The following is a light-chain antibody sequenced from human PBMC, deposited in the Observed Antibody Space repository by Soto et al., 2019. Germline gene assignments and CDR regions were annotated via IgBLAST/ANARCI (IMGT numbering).Light chain of an antibody. V-gene: IGKV2-30*01. Sequence: DVVMTQSPLSLSVIPGQPASISCRSSQSPVTSDGNTYLNWFHQRPGQSPRRLIYKISNRDSGVPARFIGSGAGTEFTLKISRVEAEDVGIYYCMQGTSWPYTFGQGTKLEI. CDR1: QSPVTSDGNTY. J-gene: IGKJ2*01. CDR2: KIS. CDR3: MQGTSWPYT.